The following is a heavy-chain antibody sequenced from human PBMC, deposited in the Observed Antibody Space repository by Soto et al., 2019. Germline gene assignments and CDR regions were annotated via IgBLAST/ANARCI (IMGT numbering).Heavy chain of an antibody. J-gene: IGHJ6*02. V-gene: IGHV3-30-3*01. CDR3: ARDPVRKAAAGYYYYYGMDV. CDR2: ISYDGSNK. Sequence: HPGGSLRLSCAASGFTFSSYAMHWVRQAPGKGLEWVAVISYDGSNKYYADSVKGRFTISRDNSKNTLYLQMNSLRAEDTAVYYCARDPVRKAAAGYYYYYGMDVWGQGTTVTVSS. D-gene: IGHD6-13*01. CDR1: GFTFSSYA.